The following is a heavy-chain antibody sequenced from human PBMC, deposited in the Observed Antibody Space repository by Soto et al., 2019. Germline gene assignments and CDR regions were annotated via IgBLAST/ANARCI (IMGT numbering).Heavy chain of an antibody. J-gene: IGHJ4*02. V-gene: IGHV1-69*12. D-gene: IGHD1-26*01. CDR2: IIPMFGTT. CDR1: GGTFSSYV. Sequence: QVQLVQSGAEVKRPGSSVKVSCKASGGTFSSYVFDWVRQTPGQGLEWMGRIIPMFGTTDYAQKFQGRVTITADESTSTAYIALSSLRIAGTAVYYCAREAVGATWAYWGQGTLFAVSS. CDR3: AREAVGATWAY.